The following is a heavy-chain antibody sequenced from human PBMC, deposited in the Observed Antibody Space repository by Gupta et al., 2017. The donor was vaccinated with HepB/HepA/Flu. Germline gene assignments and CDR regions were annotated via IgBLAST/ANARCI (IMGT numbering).Heavy chain of an antibody. CDR2: ISAYNGNP. CDR3: ARLLGLHTIRWFDP. Sequence: QVQLVQSGAEVKKPGASVKVSCKASGYTFTSYGISWVRQAPGQGLEWMGWISAYNGNPNYAKKLQERVAMTTDTSTSTAYMGLRSLRSDDTAGYYGARLLGLHTIRWFDPWGQGTLVTVSS. CDR1: GYTFTSYG. D-gene: IGHD5-24*01. V-gene: IGHV1-18*01. J-gene: IGHJ5*02.